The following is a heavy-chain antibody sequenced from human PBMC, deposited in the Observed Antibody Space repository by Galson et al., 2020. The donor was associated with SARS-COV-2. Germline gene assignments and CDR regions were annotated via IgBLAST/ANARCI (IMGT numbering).Heavy chain of an antibody. CDR3: AKDQRDYGDHPTRIYYYYGMDV. V-gene: IGHV3-30*18. D-gene: IGHD4-17*01. J-gene: IGHJ6*02. CDR2: ISYDGSNK. Sequence: GGSLRLSCAASGFTFSSYGMHWVRQAPGKGLEWVAVISYDGSNKFYGDSVKGRFTISRDNSKNTLYLQMNSLRAEDTAVYYCAKDQRDYGDHPTRIYYYYGMDVWGQGTTVTVAS. CDR1: GFTFSSYG.